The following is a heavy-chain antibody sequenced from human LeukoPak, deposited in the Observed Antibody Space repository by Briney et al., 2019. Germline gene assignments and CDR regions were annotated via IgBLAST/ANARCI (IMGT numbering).Heavy chain of an antibody. CDR3: ARAYKTYYYDSSGYCDY. J-gene: IGHJ4*02. Sequence: SETLPLTCAVYGGSFSGYYWSWIRQPPGKGLEWIGEINHSGSTNYNPSLKSRVTISVDRSKNQFSLKLSSVTAADTAVYYCARAYKTYYYDSSGYCDYWGQGTLVTVSS. V-gene: IGHV4-34*01. CDR2: INHSGST. D-gene: IGHD3-22*01. CDR1: GGSFSGYY.